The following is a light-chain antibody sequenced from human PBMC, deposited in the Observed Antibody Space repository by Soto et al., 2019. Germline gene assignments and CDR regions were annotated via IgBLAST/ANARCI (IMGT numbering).Light chain of an antibody. V-gene: IGLV2-14*01. Sequence: QSALTQPASVSGSPXXXXTISCXXXXXDVGSYNYVSWYQQHPGKAPKLMIYEVSNRPSGVSNRFSGSKSGNTASLTISGLQAEDEANYYCSSYTSISTRVFGGGTKLTVL. CDR1: XXDVGSYNY. CDR2: EVS. J-gene: IGLJ3*02. CDR3: SSYTSISTRV.